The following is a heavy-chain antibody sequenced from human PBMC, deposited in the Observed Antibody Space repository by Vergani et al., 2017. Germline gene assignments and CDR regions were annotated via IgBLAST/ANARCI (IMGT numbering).Heavy chain of an antibody. CDR3: ARVMYRDEASTGYRLEGMDI. V-gene: IGHV4-59*13. J-gene: IGHJ6*02. CDR1: GGSFNTYY. D-gene: IGHD3-9*01. Sequence: QVQLDESGPGLVKPSETLSLTCTVSGGSFNTYYWRWIRQSPGKGLGWIGYIYSTGCPNYNPSLNSRVTMSVDTSKNQFSLKLRSVTAADTAVYFCARVMYRDEASTGYRLEGMDIWGQGTTVTISS. CDR2: IYSTGCP.